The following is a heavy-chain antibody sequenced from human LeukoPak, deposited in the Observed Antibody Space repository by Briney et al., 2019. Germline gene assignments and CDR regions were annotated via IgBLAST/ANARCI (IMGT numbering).Heavy chain of an antibody. D-gene: IGHD6-19*01. CDR1: GFTFSSYW. CDR3: AGGGGWLTDC. V-gene: IGHV3-7*05. Sequence: HPGGSLGLSCTASGFTFSSYWMNWVRQAPGKGLEWVANIKKDGSEKYYVDSVKGRFTISRDNAKNSLYLQMNSLRAEDTAVYYCAGGGGWLTDCWGQGTLVTVSS. J-gene: IGHJ4*02. CDR2: IKKDGSEK.